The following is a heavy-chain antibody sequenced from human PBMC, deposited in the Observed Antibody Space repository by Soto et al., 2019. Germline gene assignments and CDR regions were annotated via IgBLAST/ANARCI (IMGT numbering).Heavy chain of an antibody. CDR2: IWNDGSNK. J-gene: IGHJ6*03. CDR1: GFTFSSYA. CDR3: ARAIPYYSYGHFYYYMDV. D-gene: IGHD5-18*01. V-gene: IGHV3-33*01. Sequence: QVQLVESGGGVVQPGRSLRLSCAASGFTFSSYAIHWFRQAPGKGLEWVAVIWNDGSNKYYADSVKGRFTISRDNSKNTLYLQMNNLRAEDTAVYYCARAIPYYSYGHFYYYMDVWGKGTTVTVSS.